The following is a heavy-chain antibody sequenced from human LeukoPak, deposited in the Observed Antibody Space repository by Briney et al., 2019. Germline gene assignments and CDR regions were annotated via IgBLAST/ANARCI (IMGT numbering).Heavy chain of an antibody. J-gene: IGHJ5*02. CDR3: VKASSSSPQYNWFDA. Sequence: GGSLRLSCAASGFTFSSYSMNWVRQAPGKGLEWVSSISSSSSYIYYADSVKGRFTISRDNAKNSLYLQMNSLRAEDTALYYCVKASSSSPQYNWFDAWGQGTLVTVSS. V-gene: IGHV3-21*04. D-gene: IGHD6-6*01. CDR1: GFTFSSYS. CDR2: ISSSSSYI.